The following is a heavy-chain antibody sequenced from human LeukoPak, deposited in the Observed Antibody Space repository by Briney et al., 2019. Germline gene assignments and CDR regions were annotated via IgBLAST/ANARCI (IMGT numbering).Heavy chain of an antibody. CDR2: INYSGST. D-gene: IGHD4-17*01. Sequence: SETLSLTCAVYGGSFSNYYWSWIRQPPGKGLEWVAYINYSGSTRYNTSLKSRVTISVDTSKNQFSLKLNSVTAADTAVYYCARGRYGDDGHYWGQGTLVTVSS. CDR1: GGSFSNYY. J-gene: IGHJ4*02. CDR3: ARGRYGDDGHY. V-gene: IGHV4-59*01.